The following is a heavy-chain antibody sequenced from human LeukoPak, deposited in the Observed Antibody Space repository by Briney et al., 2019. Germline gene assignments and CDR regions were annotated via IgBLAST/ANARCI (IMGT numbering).Heavy chain of an antibody. CDR3: ARDRYNSFVDY. V-gene: IGHV3-11*05. CDR1: GFTFSDHY. J-gene: IGHJ4*02. CDR2: TSPSSRST. Sequence: GGSLRISCAASGFTFSDHYMSWIRQAPGKGLEWVSYTSPSSRSTNYADSVKGRFTISRDNAKKSLYLRMNSLRAEDTAVYYCARDRYNSFVDYWGQGTLVTVSS. D-gene: IGHD1-14*01.